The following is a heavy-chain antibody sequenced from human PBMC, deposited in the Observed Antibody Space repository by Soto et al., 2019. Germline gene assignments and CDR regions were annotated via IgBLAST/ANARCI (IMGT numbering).Heavy chain of an antibody. CDR3: AHKNVYSYGSYFFDF. D-gene: IGHD3-10*01. J-gene: IGHJ4*02. CDR2: IYSNDEK. CDR1: GFSFTTITVG. Sequence: QITLKESGPTLVKPTQTLTLTCSFSGFSFTTITVGVGWVRQPPGKALEWLALIYSNDEKRYSPSLKNRLTISKVTSKNQVVLTMTDMDPVDTATYYCAHKNVYSYGSYFFDFWGQGTLVTVSS. V-gene: IGHV2-5*01.